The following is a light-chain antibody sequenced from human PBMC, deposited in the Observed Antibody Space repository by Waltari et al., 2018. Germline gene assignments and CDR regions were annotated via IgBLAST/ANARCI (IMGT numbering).Light chain of an antibody. CDR3: CSYAGSSTHVV. CDR2: EVS. Sequence: QSALTQPASVSGSPGQSITISCTGTSSDVGSYNLVSWYQQHPGKAPKLMIYEVSKRPSWVSNRFSCSKSGNTASLTISGLQAEDEADYYCCSYAGSSTHVVFGGGTKLTVL. V-gene: IGLV2-23*02. J-gene: IGLJ2*01. CDR1: SSDVGSYNL.